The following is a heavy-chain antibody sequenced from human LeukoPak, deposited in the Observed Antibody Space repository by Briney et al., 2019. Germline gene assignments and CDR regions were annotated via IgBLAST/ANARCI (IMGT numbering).Heavy chain of an antibody. V-gene: IGHV1-69*04. D-gene: IGHD3-10*01. CDR3: ARVGGSGMENWFDP. J-gene: IGHJ5*02. Sequence: GSSVKASCKASGGTFSSYAISWVRQAPGQGLEWMGRIIPILGIANYAQKFQGRVTITADKSTSTAYMELSSLRSEDTAVYYCARVGGSGMENWFDPWGQGTLVTVSS. CDR2: IIPILGIA. CDR1: GGTFSSYA.